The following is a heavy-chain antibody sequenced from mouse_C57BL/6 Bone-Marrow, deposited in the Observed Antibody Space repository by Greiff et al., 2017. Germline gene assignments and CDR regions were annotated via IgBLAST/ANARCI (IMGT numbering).Heavy chain of an antibody. D-gene: IGHD1-1*01. CDR2: IRSKSSNYAT. Sequence: EVQLVESGGGLVQPKGSLTLSCAASGFTFNTYAMHWVRQAPGKGLEWVARIRSKSSNYATYYADSVKDRFTISSDDSQTMLYLQMNNLKTEDTAKYYCVEGGDYYGSSYGDYWGQGTTLTVSS. CDR3: VEGGDYYGSSYGDY. J-gene: IGHJ2*01. CDR1: GFTFNTYA. V-gene: IGHV10-3*01.